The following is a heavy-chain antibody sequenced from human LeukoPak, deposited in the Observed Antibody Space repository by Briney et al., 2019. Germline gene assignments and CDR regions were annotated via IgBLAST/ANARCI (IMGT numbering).Heavy chain of an antibody. CDR2: IYYSGST. CDR3: ARVRDGDYALYYFDY. Sequence: PSETLSLTCTVSGGSISSYYWSWIRQPPGKGLEWIGYIYYSGSTNYNPSLKSRVTISVDTPKNQFSLKLSSVTAADTAVYYCARVRDGDYALYYFDYWGQGTLVTVSS. CDR1: GGSISSYY. D-gene: IGHD4-17*01. V-gene: IGHV4-59*01. J-gene: IGHJ4*02.